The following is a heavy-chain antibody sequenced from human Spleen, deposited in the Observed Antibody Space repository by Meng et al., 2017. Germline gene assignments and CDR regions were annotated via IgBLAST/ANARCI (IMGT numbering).Heavy chain of an antibody. D-gene: IGHD2/OR15-2a*01. CDR1: GGSFSGYY. CDR2: INHSGST. CDR3: ARSPEYFFDY. V-gene: IGHV4-34*01. Sequence: QVQLQQWGAGLLKPSETLSLTCAVYGGSFSGYYWSWIRQPPGKGLEWIGEINHSGSTNYNPSLKSRVTISVDTSKNQFYLRLNSVTAADTAVYYCARSPEYFFDYWGQGTLVTVSS. J-gene: IGHJ4*02.